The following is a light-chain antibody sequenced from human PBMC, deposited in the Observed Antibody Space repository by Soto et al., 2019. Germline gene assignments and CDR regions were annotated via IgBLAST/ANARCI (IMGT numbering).Light chain of an antibody. CDR2: AAS. Sequence: DIQMTQSPSSLSASVGDRVTITCRASQSISSYLNWYQQKPGKAPKLLIYAASSLQSGVPSRLSGSGSGTDFTLTISSLQPEDFATYYCQQRYSTPQTFGQGTKVEIK. V-gene: IGKV1-39*01. J-gene: IGKJ1*01. CDR1: QSISSY. CDR3: QQRYSTPQT.